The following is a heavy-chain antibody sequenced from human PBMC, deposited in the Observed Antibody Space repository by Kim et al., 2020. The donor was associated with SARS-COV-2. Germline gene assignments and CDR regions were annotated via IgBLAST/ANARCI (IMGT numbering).Heavy chain of an antibody. CDR3: AKDSVDYYDSSGYSD. V-gene: IGHV3-23*03. Sequence: DAVKGRFTISRDNSKNTLYLQMNSLRAEDTAVYYCAKDSVDYYDSSGYSDWGQGTLVTVSS. J-gene: IGHJ4*02. D-gene: IGHD3-22*01.